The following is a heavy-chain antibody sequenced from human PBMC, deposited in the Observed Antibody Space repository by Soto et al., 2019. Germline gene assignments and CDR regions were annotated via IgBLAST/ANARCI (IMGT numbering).Heavy chain of an antibody. CDR2: IWYDGSNK. V-gene: IGHV3-33*01. D-gene: IGHD3-10*01. J-gene: IGHJ3*02. CDR3: ASTQSLPYGSGPYGAFDI. CDR1: GFTFSSYG. Sequence: HPGGSLRLSCAASGFTFSSYGMHWVRQAPGKGLEWVAVIWYDGSNKYYADSVKGRFTISRDNSKNTLYLQMNSLRAEDTAVYYCASTQSLPYGSGPYGAFDIWGQGTMVTVSS.